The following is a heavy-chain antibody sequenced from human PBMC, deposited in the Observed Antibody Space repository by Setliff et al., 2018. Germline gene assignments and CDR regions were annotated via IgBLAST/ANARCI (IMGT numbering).Heavy chain of an antibody. CDR2: IHYLGTT. CDR1: GASISSGTYY. D-gene: IGHD1-1*01. CDR3: ARTGTYKYFDH. V-gene: IGHV4-39*01. Sequence: SETLSLTCTVSGASISSGTYYWGWVRQPPGKGLEWIGRIHYLGTTYSNASLASRLTMSVDTSKNQFSLRLTSVTAADTAVYYCARTGTYKYFDHWGQGTLVTVSS. J-gene: IGHJ4*02.